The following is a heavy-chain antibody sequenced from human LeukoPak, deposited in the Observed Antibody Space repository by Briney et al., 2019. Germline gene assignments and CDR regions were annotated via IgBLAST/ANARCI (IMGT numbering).Heavy chain of an antibody. CDR2: ISRGSSYI. Sequence: GGSLRLSCAASGFTFGSYSMNWVRQAPGKGLEWVSSISRGSSYIYYADSVNGRFTISRDTAKNSLYLQMNSLRADETAVYYCARDYIADRHPLDYGGQGPLVTVSA. V-gene: IGHV3-21*01. CDR1: GFTFGSYS. CDR3: ARDYIADRHPLDY. D-gene: IGHD6-6*01. J-gene: IGHJ4*02.